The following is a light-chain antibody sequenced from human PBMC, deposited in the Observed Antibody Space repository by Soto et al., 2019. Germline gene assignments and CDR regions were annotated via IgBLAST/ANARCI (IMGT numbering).Light chain of an antibody. V-gene: IGKV1-5*03. J-gene: IGKJ4*01. CDR1: ESVKSW. CDR2: KAS. Sequence: DIQMTHSPSTLSASIAYRVTITCRASESVKSWLAWYQQKAGKAPKFLIYKASTLESGVPSRFSGSGSGPHFTLTISSLQPEDSATYFCQQANIFPLSFGGGTKVDIK. CDR3: QQANIFPLS.